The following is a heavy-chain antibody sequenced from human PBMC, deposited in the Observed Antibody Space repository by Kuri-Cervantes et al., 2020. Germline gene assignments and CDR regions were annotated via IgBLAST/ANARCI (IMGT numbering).Heavy chain of an antibody. Sequence: TCKASGYTFTGYYMHWVRQAPGQGLEWMGWINPNSGGTKYAQKFEGRVTMTRDTSISIVYMELGRLRSDDTAVYYCARRIGYSGYLGPWGQGTLVTVSS. CDR2: INPNSGGT. CDR3: ARRIGYSGYLGP. CDR1: GYTFTGYY. D-gene: IGHD5-12*01. V-gene: IGHV1-2*02. J-gene: IGHJ5*02.